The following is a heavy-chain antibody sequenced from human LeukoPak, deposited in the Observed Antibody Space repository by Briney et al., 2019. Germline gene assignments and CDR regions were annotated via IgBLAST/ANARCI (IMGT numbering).Heavy chain of an antibody. CDR2: ISYDGSNK. CDR1: GFTFSSYA. J-gene: IGHJ6*02. CDR3: ARDLGDTAMDPNYYYYGMDV. V-gene: IGHV3-30-3*01. D-gene: IGHD5-18*01. Sequence: PGGSLRLSCAASGFTFSSYAMHWVRQAPGKGLEWVAVISYDGSNKYYADSVKGRFTISGDNSKNTLYLQMNSLRAEDTAVYYCARDLGDTAMDPNYYYYGMDVWGQGTTVTVSS.